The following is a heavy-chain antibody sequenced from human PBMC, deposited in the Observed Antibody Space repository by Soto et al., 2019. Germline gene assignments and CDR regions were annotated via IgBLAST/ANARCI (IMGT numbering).Heavy chain of an antibody. Sequence: QVQLVQSGAEVKKPGSSVKVSCKASGGTFSSYAISWVRQAPGQGLEWMGGIIPIFGTANYAQKFQGRVTITADEFTSTAYMELSSLRSEDTAVYYCARVNDYSNEPPRYYGMDVWGQGTTVTVSS. J-gene: IGHJ6*02. D-gene: IGHD4-4*01. CDR3: ARVNDYSNEPPRYYGMDV. CDR2: IIPIFGTA. V-gene: IGHV1-69*01. CDR1: GGTFSSYA.